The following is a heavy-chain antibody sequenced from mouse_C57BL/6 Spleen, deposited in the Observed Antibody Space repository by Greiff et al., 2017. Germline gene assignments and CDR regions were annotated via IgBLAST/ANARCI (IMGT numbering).Heavy chain of an antibody. V-gene: IGHV1-18*01. D-gene: IGHD1-1*01. CDR1: GYTFTDYN. J-gene: IGHJ1*03. CDR2: INPNNGGT. CDR3: ASRGYGSSYVGYFDV. Sequence: VQLQQSGPELVKPGASVKIPCKASGYTFTDYNMAWVKQSHGKSLEWIGDINPNNGGTNYNQKFKGKATLTVDNSSSTAYMELRVLTSEDTAVYYGASRGYGSSYVGYFDVWGTGTTVTVSS.